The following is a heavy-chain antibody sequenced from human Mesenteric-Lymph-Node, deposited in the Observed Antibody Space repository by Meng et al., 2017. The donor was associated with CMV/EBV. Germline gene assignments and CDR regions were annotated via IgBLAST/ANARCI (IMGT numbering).Heavy chain of an antibody. J-gene: IGHJ6*02. D-gene: IGHD3-10*01. V-gene: IGHV1-69*05. Sequence: SVKVSCKASGYTFTGYYINWVRQAPGQGLEWMGGIIPIFGTANYAQKFQGRVTITTDESTSTAYMELSSLRSEDTAVYYCARGVLLWFGTDYYYGMDVWGQGTTVTVSS. CDR3: ARGVLLWFGTDYYYGMDV. CDR2: IIPIFGTA. CDR1: GYTFTGYY.